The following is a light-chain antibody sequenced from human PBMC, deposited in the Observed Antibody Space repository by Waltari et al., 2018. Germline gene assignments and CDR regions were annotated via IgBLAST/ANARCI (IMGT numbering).Light chain of an antibody. V-gene: IGKV3-11*01. J-gene: IGKJ4*01. CDR3: QQYYSTPLT. Sequence: IVLTQSPATLSLSPGERATLSCRASQGISSFLAWYQQKPGQAPRLLVYDASNRATGIPARFSGSGSGADFPLTISSLQAEDVAVYYCQQYYSTPLTFGGGTKVEIK. CDR1: QGISSF. CDR2: DAS.